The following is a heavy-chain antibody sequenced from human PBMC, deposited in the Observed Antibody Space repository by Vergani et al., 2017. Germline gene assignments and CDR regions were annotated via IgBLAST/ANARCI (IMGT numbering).Heavy chain of an antibody. Sequence: QVQLVQSGAAVKKPGSSVKVSCKASGGNFSRYAISWVRQAPGQGFEWMGGIIPIFGTANYAQKLQGRVSITADESTRTAYTELSSLRSEDTAVYYCAREDDILTGYYRWGQGTLVTVSS. CDR2: IIPIFGTA. D-gene: IGHD3-9*01. J-gene: IGHJ4*02. V-gene: IGHV1-69*12. CDR1: GGNFSRYA. CDR3: AREDDILTGYYR.